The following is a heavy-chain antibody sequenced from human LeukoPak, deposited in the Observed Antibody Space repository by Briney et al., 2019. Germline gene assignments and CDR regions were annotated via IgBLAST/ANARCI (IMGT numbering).Heavy chain of an antibody. CDR2: IYYSGST. D-gene: IGHD3-3*01. CDR3: ARDPSFWSGYYSPASDI. V-gene: IGHV4-59*01. CDR1: GGSIGSYY. J-gene: IGHJ3*02. Sequence: SETLSLTCTVSGGSIGSYYWSWIRQPPGKGLEWIGYIYYSGSTNYNPSLKSRVTISVDTSKNQFSLKLSSVTAADTAVYYCARDPSFWSGYYSPASDIWGQGTMVTVSS.